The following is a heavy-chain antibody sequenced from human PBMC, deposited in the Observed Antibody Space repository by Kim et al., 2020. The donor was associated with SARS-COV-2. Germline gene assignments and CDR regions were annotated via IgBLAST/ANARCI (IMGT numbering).Heavy chain of an antibody. CDR3: ARALGYCSSTSCPFVFDY. J-gene: IGHJ4*02. D-gene: IGHD2-2*01. Sequence: QGRVTITRDTSASTAYMELSSLRSEDTAVYYCARALGYCSSTSCPFVFDYWGQGTLVTVSS. V-gene: IGHV1-3*01.